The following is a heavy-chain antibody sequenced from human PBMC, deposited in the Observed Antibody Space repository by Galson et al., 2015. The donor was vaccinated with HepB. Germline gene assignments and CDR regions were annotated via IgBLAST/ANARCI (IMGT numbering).Heavy chain of an antibody. J-gene: IGHJ6*02. CDR3: SCTFGSPYGMDV. CDR2: ISGSGGST. D-gene: IGHD2-15*01. CDR1: GFTFSSYA. Sequence: SLRLSCAASGFTFSSYAMSWVRQAPGKGLEWVSAISGSGGSTYYADSVKGRFTISRDNSKSTLYLQMNSLRAEDTAVYYCSCTFGSPYGMDVWGQGTTVTVSS. V-gene: IGHV3-23*01.